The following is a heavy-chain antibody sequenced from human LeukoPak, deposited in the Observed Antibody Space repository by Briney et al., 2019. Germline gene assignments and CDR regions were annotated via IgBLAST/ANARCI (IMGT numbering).Heavy chain of an antibody. Sequence: GGSLRLSCAASGFTFSSYSMNWVRQAPGKGLEWVSYISSSGNTIYYADSVKGRFTISRDNAKNSLYLQMNSLRAEDTAVYYCARFLRRGTFDYWGQGTLVTVSS. J-gene: IGHJ4*02. CDR3: ARFLRRGTFDY. CDR2: ISSSGNTI. D-gene: IGHD3-3*01. CDR1: GFTFSSYS. V-gene: IGHV3-48*04.